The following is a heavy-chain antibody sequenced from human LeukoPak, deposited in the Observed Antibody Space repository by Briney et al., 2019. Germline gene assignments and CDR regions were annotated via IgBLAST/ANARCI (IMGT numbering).Heavy chain of an antibody. CDR1: GFTFNNYG. D-gene: IGHD1-26*01. CDR2: IWYGGSNR. Sequence: GGSLRLSCTASGFTFNNYGIHWVRQTPGKGLEWVAVIWYGGSNRFYADSVKGRFTISRDNSKNTLYLQMNSLRVEDTAVYYCAREDSIVGAKCFDYWGQGTLVTVSS. J-gene: IGHJ4*02. CDR3: AREDSIVGAKCFDY. V-gene: IGHV3-33*01.